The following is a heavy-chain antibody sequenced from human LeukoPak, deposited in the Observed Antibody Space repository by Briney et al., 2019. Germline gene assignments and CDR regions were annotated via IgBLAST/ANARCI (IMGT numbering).Heavy chain of an antibody. Sequence: GGSLRLSCAASGFTFSSYWMSWVRQAPGKGLEWVAHIKQDGSEKYYVDSVKGRFTISRDNAKNSLYLQMNSPRAEDTAVYYCARDSMNYDYVWGSYRFFDYWGQGTLVTVSS. D-gene: IGHD3-16*02. CDR1: GFTFSSYW. J-gene: IGHJ4*02. V-gene: IGHV3-7*03. CDR2: IKQDGSEK. CDR3: ARDSMNYDYVWGSYRFFDY.